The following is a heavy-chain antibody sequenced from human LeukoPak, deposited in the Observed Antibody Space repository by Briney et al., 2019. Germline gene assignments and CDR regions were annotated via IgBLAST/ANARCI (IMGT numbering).Heavy chain of an antibody. J-gene: IGHJ4*02. CDR3: ARGRGYTSSAYDY. D-gene: IGHD6-19*01. CDR2: IRYDGSNK. Sequence: GGSLRLSCAASGFTFSSYGMHWVRQAPGKGLEWVAFIRYDGSNKYYADSVKGRFTISRDYSTNTLFLQINSLRADDTAFYYCARGRGYTSSAYDYWGQGTLVTVSS. CDR1: GFTFSSYG. V-gene: IGHV3-30*02.